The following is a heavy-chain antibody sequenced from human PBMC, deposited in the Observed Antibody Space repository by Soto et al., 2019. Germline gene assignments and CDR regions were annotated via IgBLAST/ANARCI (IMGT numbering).Heavy chain of an antibody. D-gene: IGHD3-3*01. CDR3: VGSGGLGDSFDI. CDR1: GDSFANYY. Sequence: QVQLAQSGAEVKKPGASVKVSCKASGDSFANYYVHWVRQTPEHGLEWMGWINPNSGGTNFAQKFPGWVTMTWDTSFSTGYTELRGLKSDDTASYFCVGSGGLGDSFDIWGQGTTVTVSS. J-gene: IGHJ3*02. V-gene: IGHV1-2*04. CDR2: INPNSGGT.